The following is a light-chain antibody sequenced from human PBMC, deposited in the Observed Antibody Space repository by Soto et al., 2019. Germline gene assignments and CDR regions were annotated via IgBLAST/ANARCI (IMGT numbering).Light chain of an antibody. J-gene: IGKJ3*01. V-gene: IGKV3-15*01. Sequence: IVISPATATAAGLDGESVSLSCMASQSVYNNLAWYQQKPGQAPRLLIYGASTRATGIPARFSGSGSGTEFTLTISSLQSEDFASYFCQQFTTVPPVTFAPGSKVDIK. CDR3: QQFTTVPPVT. CDR2: GAS. CDR1: QSVYNN.